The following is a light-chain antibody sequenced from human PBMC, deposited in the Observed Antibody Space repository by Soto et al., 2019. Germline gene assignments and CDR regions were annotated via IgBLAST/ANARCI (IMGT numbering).Light chain of an antibody. Sequence: DIQMTQSPSSVSASVGDRVTISCRASQGISSWLAWYQQKPGKAAKLLSYDASSWESGVPSSFICRGSVTAFTLPIISRLQHDFATYYYQQYNSNSPWTFGQGTKVDIK. J-gene: IGKJ1*01. CDR2: DAS. V-gene: IGKV1-5*01. CDR3: QQYNSNSPWT. CDR1: QGISSW.